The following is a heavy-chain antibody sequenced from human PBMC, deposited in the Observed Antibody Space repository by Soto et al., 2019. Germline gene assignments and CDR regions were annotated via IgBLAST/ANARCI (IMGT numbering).Heavy chain of an antibody. CDR3: ARDYGGRIFGVVRIIPPRCLYYYGMDV. D-gene: IGHD3-3*01. Sequence: EVQLVESGGGLVKPGGSLRLSCAASGFTFSSYSMNWVRQAPGKGLEWVSSISSSSSYIYYADSVKGRFTISRDNAKNSLYPQVNSLRAEDTAVYYCARDYGGRIFGVVRIIPPRCLYYYGMDVWGQGTTVTVSS. CDR2: ISSSSSYI. CDR1: GFTFSSYS. J-gene: IGHJ6*02. V-gene: IGHV3-21*01.